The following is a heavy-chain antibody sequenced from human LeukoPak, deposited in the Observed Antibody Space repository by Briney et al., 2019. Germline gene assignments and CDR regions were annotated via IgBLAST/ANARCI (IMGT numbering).Heavy chain of an antibody. CDR2: VRDDGSTK. CDR1: GFTFRSYG. Sequence: PGGSLRLSCAASGFTFRSYGMHWVRQAPGKGLEWMAFVRDDGSTKYYADSVKGRFTTSRDNSKSTLFLQMNSLRAEDTAVYFCAKTVSSSWGFFDSWGQGTLVTVSS. J-gene: IGHJ4*02. CDR3: AKTVSSSWGFFDS. D-gene: IGHD6-6*01. V-gene: IGHV3-30*02.